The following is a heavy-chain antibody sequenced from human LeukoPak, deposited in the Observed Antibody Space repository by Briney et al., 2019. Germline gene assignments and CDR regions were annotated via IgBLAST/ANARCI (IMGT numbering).Heavy chain of an antibody. CDR3: AGSAAPDAFDI. J-gene: IGHJ3*02. CDR1: GFTFSSYG. CDR2: ISYDGSNK. Sequence: PGGSLRLSCAASGFTFSSYGMHWVRQAPGKGLEWVAVISYDGSNKYYADPVKGRFTISRDNSKNTLYLQMNSLRAEDTAVYYCAGSAAPDAFDIWGQGTMVTVSS. D-gene: IGHD2-15*01. V-gene: IGHV3-30*03.